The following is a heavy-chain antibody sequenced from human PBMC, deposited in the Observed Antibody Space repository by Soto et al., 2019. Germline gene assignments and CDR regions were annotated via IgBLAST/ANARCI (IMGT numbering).Heavy chain of an antibody. V-gene: IGHV3-21*01. CDR1: GFTFSSYS. D-gene: IGHD6-13*01. CDR2: ISSSSSYI. Sequence: EVQLVESGGGLVKPGGSLRLSCAASGFTFSSYSMNWVRQAPGKGLEWVSSISSSSSYIYYADSVKGRFTISRDNAKNSLYLQMNSLRAEDTAVYYCAPSAGVSSWHFDYWGQGTLVTVSS. J-gene: IGHJ4*02. CDR3: APSAGVSSWHFDY.